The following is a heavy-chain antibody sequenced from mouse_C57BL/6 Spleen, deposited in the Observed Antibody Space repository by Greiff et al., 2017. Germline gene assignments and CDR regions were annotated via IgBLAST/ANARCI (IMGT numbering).Heavy chain of an antibody. CDR1: GFTFSSYA. Sequence: DVKLVESGGGLVKPGGSLKLSCAASGFTFSSYAMSWVRQTPEKRLEWVATISDGGSYTYYPDNVKGRFTISSDNAKNNLYLQISHLKSEDTAVYYCAREGDYLYAMDYWGQGTSVTVSS. CDR3: AREGDYLYAMDY. V-gene: IGHV5-4*01. J-gene: IGHJ4*01. CDR2: ISDGGSYT. D-gene: IGHD2-4*01.